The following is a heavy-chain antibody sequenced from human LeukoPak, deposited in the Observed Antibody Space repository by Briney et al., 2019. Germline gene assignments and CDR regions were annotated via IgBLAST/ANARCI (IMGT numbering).Heavy chain of an antibody. CDR1: GGSISSYY. Sequence: SETLSLTCTVSGGSISSYYWSWIRQPPGKGLEWIGYIYYSGSTNYNPSLKSRVTISVDTSKNQFSLKLSSVTAADTAMYYCARVKRKYQLLKPLHETPSHYFDYWGQGTLVTVSS. CDR3: ARVKRKYQLLKPLHETPSHYFDY. V-gene: IGHV4-59*12. J-gene: IGHJ4*02. CDR2: IYYSGST. D-gene: IGHD2-2*01.